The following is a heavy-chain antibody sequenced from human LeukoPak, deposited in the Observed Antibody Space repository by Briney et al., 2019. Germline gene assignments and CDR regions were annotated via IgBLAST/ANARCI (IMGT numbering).Heavy chain of an antibody. V-gene: IGHV4-59*02. CDR2: IYYSGSI. CDR3: ARYPGASGDSYYFDY. Sequence: SEILSLTCTVSGGSVTTYHWSWIRQPPGKGLEWIGYIYYSGSINYNPSLNSRVTISLDTSKNEFSLKLRSVTAADTAVYYCARYPGASGDSYYFDYWGQGTRVTVSS. CDR1: GGSVTTYH. J-gene: IGHJ4*02. D-gene: IGHD4-17*01.